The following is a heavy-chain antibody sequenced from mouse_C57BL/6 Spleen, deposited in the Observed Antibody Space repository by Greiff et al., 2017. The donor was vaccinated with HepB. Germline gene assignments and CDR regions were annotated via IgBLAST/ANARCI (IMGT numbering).Heavy chain of an antibody. Sequence: VKLQESGAELVRPGTSVKMSCKASGYTFTNYWIGWAKQRPGHGLEWIGDIYPGGGYTTYNEKFKGKATLTADKSSSTAYMQCSSLTSEDSAIYYCARRVYYGSSFDYWGQGTTLTVSS. CDR3: ARRVYYGSSFDY. J-gene: IGHJ2*01. V-gene: IGHV1-63*01. D-gene: IGHD1-1*01. CDR1: GYTFTNYW. CDR2: IYPGGGYT.